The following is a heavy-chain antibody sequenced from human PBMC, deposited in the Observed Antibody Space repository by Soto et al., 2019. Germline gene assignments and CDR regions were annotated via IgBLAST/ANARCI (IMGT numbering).Heavy chain of an antibody. CDR2: IYYSGST. CDR1: GGSLSSYD. V-gene: IGHV4-59*01. CDR3: ARDDHGVYNY. D-gene: IGHD2-2*02. J-gene: IGHJ4*02. Sequence: XTLSLPCTVSGGSLSSYDWSWIRQPPGKGLEWIGYIYYSGSTNYKPSLKSRVTISVDTSKNQFSMKLSSVTAADTAVYYCARDDHGVYNYWGQGTLGTVSS.